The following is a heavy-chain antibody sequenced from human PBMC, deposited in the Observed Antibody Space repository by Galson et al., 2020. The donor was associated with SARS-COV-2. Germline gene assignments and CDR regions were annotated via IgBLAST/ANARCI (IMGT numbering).Heavy chain of an antibody. V-gene: IGHV4-34*01. CDR3: ARWNVGLAAGGFDP. D-gene: IGHD6-13*01. Sequence: SETLSLTCAVYGGSFSGYYWSWIRQPPGKGLEWIGEINHNGSTNYNPSLKSRVTISVDTSKNQFSLKLSSVTAADTAVYYCARWNVGLAAGGFDPWGQGTLVTVSS. CDR1: GGSFSGYY. CDR2: INHNGST. J-gene: IGHJ5*01.